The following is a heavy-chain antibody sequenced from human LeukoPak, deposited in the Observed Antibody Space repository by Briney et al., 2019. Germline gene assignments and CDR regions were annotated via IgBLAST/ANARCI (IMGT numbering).Heavy chain of an antibody. V-gene: IGHV4-59*08. CDR2: IYYSGST. Sequence: PSETLSLTCTVSGGSISSYYWSWIRQPPGKGLEWIGYIYYSGSTNYNPSLKSRVTISADTSKNQFSLKLSSVTAADTAVYYCARGSGYSYWFYDYWGQGTLVTVSS. J-gene: IGHJ4*02. D-gene: IGHD5-18*01. CDR3: ARGSGYSYWFYDY. CDR1: GGSISSYY.